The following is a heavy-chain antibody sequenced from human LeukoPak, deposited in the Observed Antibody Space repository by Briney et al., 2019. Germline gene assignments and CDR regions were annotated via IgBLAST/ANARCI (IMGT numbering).Heavy chain of an antibody. CDR1: GYTFTSYD. Sequence: ASVKVSCKASGYTFTSYDISWVRQAPGQGLEWMGWISAYNGNTNYAQKLQGRVTMTTDTSTSTAYMELRSLRSDDTAVYYCARDDRENSWYWSFDYWGQGTLVTVSS. V-gene: IGHV1-18*01. D-gene: IGHD6-13*01. CDR3: ARDDRENSWYWSFDY. J-gene: IGHJ4*02. CDR2: ISAYNGNT.